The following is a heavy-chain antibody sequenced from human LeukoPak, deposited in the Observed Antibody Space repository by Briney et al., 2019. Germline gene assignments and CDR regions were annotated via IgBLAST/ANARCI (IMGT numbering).Heavy chain of an antibody. CDR3: ARVSVDTAMVIRHYFDY. CDR1: GGSISSGGYY. J-gene: IGHJ4*02. D-gene: IGHD5-18*01. V-gene: IGHV4-31*03. Sequence: SETLSLTCTVSGGSISSGGYYWSWIRQHPGKGLEWIGYIYYSGSTYYNPSLKSRVTISVDTSENQFSLKLSSVTAADTAVYYCARVSVDTAMVIRHYFDYWGQGTLVTVSS. CDR2: IYYSGST.